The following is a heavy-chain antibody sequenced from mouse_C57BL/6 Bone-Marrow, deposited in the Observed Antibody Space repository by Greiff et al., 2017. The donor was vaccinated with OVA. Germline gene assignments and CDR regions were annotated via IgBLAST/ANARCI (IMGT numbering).Heavy chain of an antibody. D-gene: IGHD2-5*01. J-gene: IGHJ3*01. CDR2: IRNKANGYTT. CDR3: ARRGSNSWFAY. Sequence: EVQVVESGGGLVQPGGSLSLSCAASGFTFTDYYMSWVRQPPGKALEWLGFIRNKANGYTTEYSASVKGRFTISRDNSQSILYLQMNALRAEDSATYYCARRGSNSWFAYWGQGTLVTVSA. CDR1: GFTFTDYY. V-gene: IGHV7-3*01.